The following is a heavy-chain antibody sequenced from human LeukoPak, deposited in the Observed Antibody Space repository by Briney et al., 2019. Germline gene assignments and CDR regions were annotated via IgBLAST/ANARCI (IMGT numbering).Heavy chain of an antibody. CDR2: IYYSGST. Sequence: SETLSLTCTVSGGSISSSSYYWGWIRQPPGKGLEWIGSIYYSGSTYYNPSLKSRVTISVDTSKNQFSLKLSSVTAADTAVYYCARLGALDYYDSSGPFWYFDLWGRGTLVTVSS. J-gene: IGHJ2*01. V-gene: IGHV4-39*01. CDR3: ARLGALDYYDSSGPFWYFDL. D-gene: IGHD3-22*01. CDR1: GGSISSSSYY.